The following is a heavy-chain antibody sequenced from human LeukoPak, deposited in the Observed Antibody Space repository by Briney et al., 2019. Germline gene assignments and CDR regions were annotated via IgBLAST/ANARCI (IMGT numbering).Heavy chain of an antibody. CDR3: ARDPESSSFDL. CDR1: GFSFSTYW. V-gene: IGHV3-7*01. D-gene: IGHD6-13*01. Sequence: GGSLRLSCAASGFSFSTYWMSWVRQTPEKGLEFVANIDQGGSVRNYMDSLRGRCTISRDNAKKSLYLEINSLRADDTAVYYCARDPESSSFDLWGRGALVTVSS. CDR2: IDQGGSVR. J-gene: IGHJ4*02.